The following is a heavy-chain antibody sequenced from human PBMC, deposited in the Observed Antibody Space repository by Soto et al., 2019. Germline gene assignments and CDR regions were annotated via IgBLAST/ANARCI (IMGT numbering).Heavy chain of an antibody. CDR1: GYTFTSYG. V-gene: IGHV1-18*01. D-gene: IGHD3-22*01. Sequence: GASVKFSCKASGYTFTSYGISWVRQAPGQGLEWMGWISAYNGNTNYAQKLQGRVTMTTDTSTSTAYMELSSLRSEDTAVYYCARDSQGYYDSSGYYPSYFDYWGQGTLVTVSS. CDR2: ISAYNGNT. CDR3: ARDSQGYYDSSGYYPSYFDY. J-gene: IGHJ4*02.